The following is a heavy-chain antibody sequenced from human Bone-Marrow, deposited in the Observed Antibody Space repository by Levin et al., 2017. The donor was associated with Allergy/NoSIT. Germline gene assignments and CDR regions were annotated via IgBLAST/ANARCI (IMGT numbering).Heavy chain of an antibody. Sequence: PVASVKVSCKASGYILTEKYINWVRQAPGQGLEWMGIVFPSGDSTSNVQRFHDRVTMTRDMSTSTFYMELSSLRSDDTAVYYCATSPIILAVVARFSGMDVWGQGTTLIVAS. CDR3: ATSPIILAVVARFSGMDV. J-gene: IGHJ6*02. CDR2: VFPSGDST. V-gene: IGHV1-46*01. D-gene: IGHD5-12*01. CDR1: GYILTEKY.